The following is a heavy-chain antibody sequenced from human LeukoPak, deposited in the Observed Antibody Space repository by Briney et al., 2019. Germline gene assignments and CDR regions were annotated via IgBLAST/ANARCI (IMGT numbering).Heavy chain of an antibody. J-gene: IGHJ4*02. V-gene: IGHV1-69*13. Sequence: SVKVSCKASGGTFSSYAISWVRQGPGPGLEWMGGIIPIFGTTNYAQKFQGRVTITADESTSTAYMELSSLRSEDTAVYYCARGYCSSTSCYTPHYFDYWGQGTLVTVSS. CDR2: IIPIFGTT. CDR3: ARGYCSSTSCYTPHYFDY. CDR1: GGTFSSYA. D-gene: IGHD2-2*02.